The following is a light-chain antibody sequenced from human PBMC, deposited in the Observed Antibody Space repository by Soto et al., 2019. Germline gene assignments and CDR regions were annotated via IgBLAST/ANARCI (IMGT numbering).Light chain of an antibody. J-gene: IGLJ2*01. CDR3: YSTDSSGNHRVFVV. CDR1: ALPKKY. CDR2: EDS. V-gene: IGLV3-10*01. Sequence: SYELTQPPSVSVSPGQTARITCSGDALPKKYAYWYQQKSGQAPVLVIYEDSKRPSGIPERFSGSSSGTMATLTISGAQVEDEADYYCYSTDSSGNHRVFVVFGGGTKLTVL.